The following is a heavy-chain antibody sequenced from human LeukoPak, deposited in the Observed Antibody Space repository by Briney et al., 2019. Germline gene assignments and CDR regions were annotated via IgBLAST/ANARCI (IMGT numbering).Heavy chain of an antibody. CDR2: MSSTSNTI. CDR3: AKGRLILDY. Sequence: GGSLRLSCAASGFTFSMYGLNWVRQAPGKGLEWISYMSSTSNTIYYADSVKGRFTISRDNAKNSLSLQMNSLRDEDTAVYYCAKGRLILDYWGQGTLVTVSS. D-gene: IGHD3-16*01. CDR1: GFTFSMYG. V-gene: IGHV3-48*02. J-gene: IGHJ4*02.